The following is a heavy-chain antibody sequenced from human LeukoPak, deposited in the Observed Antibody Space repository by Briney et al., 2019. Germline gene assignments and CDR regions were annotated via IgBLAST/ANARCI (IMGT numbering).Heavy chain of an antibody. D-gene: IGHD1-26*01. CDR3: ARGPVGATSRNWFDP. CDR1: GFSFTDYS. V-gene: IGHV3-21*01. CDR2: ISSSSSYI. Sequence: GGSLRLSCAASGFSFTDYSMNWVRQAPGKGLEWVSSISSSSSYIYYADSVKGRFTISRDNAKNSLYLQTNTLRAEDTAVYYCARGPVGATSRNWFDPWGQGTLVTVSS. J-gene: IGHJ5*02.